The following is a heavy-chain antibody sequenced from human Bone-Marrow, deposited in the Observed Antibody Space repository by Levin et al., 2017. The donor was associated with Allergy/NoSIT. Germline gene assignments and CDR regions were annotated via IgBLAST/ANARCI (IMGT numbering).Heavy chain of an antibody. CDR1: GFTFDDYG. CDR2: INWNGDNT. D-gene: IGHD3-22*01. Sequence: SGGSLRLSCAASGFTFDDYGMSWVRQAPGKGLEWVSAINWNGDNTGYADSVKGRFTISRDNAKNSLYLQMNSLRAEDTALYHCARANYYDSSGYETVFDMWGQGTMVTVSS. V-gene: IGHV3-20*01. J-gene: IGHJ3*02. CDR3: ARANYYDSSGYETVFDM.